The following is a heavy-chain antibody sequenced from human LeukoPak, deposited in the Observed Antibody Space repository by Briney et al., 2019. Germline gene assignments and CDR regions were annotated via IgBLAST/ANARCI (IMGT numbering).Heavy chain of an antibody. Sequence: SQTLSLTCAISGDSVSTKRAAWNWIRQSPSRGLEWLGRTYYRSKWFNDYAVSVKSRITINPDTSKNQFSLQLSSVTPEDTAVYYCARGYLGDFRSGNGLDYWGQGILVTVSS. D-gene: IGHD3-3*01. J-gene: IGHJ4*02. CDR3: ARGYLGDFRSGNGLDY. V-gene: IGHV6-1*01. CDR1: GDSVSTKRAA. CDR2: TYYRSKWFN.